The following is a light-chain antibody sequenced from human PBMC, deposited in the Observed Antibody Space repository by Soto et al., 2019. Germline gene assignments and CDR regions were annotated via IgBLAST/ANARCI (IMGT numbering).Light chain of an antibody. CDR1: QSFSSW. Sequence: DIQMTQSPSTLSASVGDRVTITCRASQSFSSWLAWYQQKPGKAPKLLIFDASSLESGVPSRFSGSGSGTEFTLTISSLQPDDFATYYCQHYNSYSAWTFGQGTKV. CDR2: DAS. CDR3: QHYNSYSAWT. J-gene: IGKJ1*01. V-gene: IGKV1-5*01.